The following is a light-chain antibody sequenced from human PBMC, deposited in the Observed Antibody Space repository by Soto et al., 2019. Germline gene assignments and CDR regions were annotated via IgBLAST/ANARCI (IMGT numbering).Light chain of an antibody. CDR2: GNS. CDR3: QSYDSSLSGSWV. V-gene: IGLV1-40*01. J-gene: IGLJ3*02. CDR1: SSNIGADYD. Sequence: QSVLTQPPSVSGAPGQRVTISCIGRSSNIGADYDVHWYQQFPGTAPKLLIYGNSNRPSGVPDRFSGSKSGTSASLAITGLQAEDEADDYCQSYDSSLSGSWVFGGGTKVTVL.